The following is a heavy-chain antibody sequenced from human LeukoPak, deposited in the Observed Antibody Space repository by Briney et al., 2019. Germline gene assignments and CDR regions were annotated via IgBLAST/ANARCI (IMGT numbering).Heavy chain of an antibody. J-gene: IGHJ5*02. D-gene: IGHD3-10*01. Sequence: ASVKVSCKGSGYNFDRYGVNWVRQAPGQGLEWVGWISTYNGNTFYAQKFEGRVSMTTDTSTNTVYMDLRSLRSDDTAVYYCARHMVRGVIGWFDPWGQGTLVTVSS. CDR1: GYNFDRYG. V-gene: IGHV1-18*04. CDR3: ARHMVRGVIGWFDP. CDR2: ISTYNGNT.